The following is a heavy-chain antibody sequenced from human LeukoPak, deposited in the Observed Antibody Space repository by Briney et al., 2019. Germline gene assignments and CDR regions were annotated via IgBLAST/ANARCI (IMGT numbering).Heavy chain of an antibody. CDR2: IKSKTDGGTT. CDR3: TTNPHIFCSTSCYTLMDV. D-gene: IGHD2-2*02. CDR1: GFTFSNAW. V-gene: IGHV3-15*01. Sequence: GGSLRLSCAASGFTFSNAWMSWVRQAPGKGLEWVGRIKSKTDGGTTDYAAPVKGRFTISRDDSKNTLYLQMNSLKTEDTAVYYCTTNPHIFCSTSCYTLMDVWGKGTTVTVSS. J-gene: IGHJ6*03.